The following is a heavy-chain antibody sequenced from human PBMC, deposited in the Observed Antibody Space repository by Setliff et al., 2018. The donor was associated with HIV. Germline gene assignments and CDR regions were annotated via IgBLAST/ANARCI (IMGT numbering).Heavy chain of an antibody. CDR1: GGSISSSTYY. D-gene: IGHD3-10*01. CDR2: IHFSGST. CDR3: ARGWFGGYYFDY. J-gene: IGHJ4*02. V-gene: IGHV4-39*07. Sequence: PSETLSLTCTVSGGSISSSTYYWGWIRQPPGKGLEWIGNIHFSGSTYYNPSLKSRVTISVDTSKNQFSLKLSFVTAADTAVYYCARGWFGGYYFDYWGQGTLVTVSS.